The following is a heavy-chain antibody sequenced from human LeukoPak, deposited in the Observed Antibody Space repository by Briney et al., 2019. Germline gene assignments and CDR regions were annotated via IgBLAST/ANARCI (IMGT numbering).Heavy chain of an antibody. CDR3: AREGYSSSWLSDAFDI. Sequence: SETLSLTCAVYGGSFSGYYWSWIRQPPGKGLEWIGEINHSRSTNYNPSLKSRVTISVDTSKNQFSLKLSSVTAADTAVYYCAREGYSSSWLSDAFDIWGQGTMVTVSS. CDR1: GGSFSGYY. D-gene: IGHD6-13*01. J-gene: IGHJ3*02. CDR2: INHSRST. V-gene: IGHV4-34*01.